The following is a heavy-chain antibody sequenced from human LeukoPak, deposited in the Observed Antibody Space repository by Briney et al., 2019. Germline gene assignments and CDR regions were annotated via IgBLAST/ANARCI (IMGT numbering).Heavy chain of an antibody. CDR1: GFTFSSNY. CDR3: ARGYYDILTGLRGAFDI. J-gene: IGHJ3*02. Sequence: GGSLRLSCAASGFTFSSNYMSWVRQAPGKGLEWVSVIYSGGSTYYADSVKGRFTISRDNSKNTLYLQMNSLRAEDTAVYYCARGYYDILTGLRGAFDIWGQGTMVTVSS. V-gene: IGHV3-66*01. D-gene: IGHD3-9*01. CDR2: IYSGGST.